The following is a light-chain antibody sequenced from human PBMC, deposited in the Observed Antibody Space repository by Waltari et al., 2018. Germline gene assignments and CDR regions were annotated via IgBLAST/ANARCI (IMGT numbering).Light chain of an antibody. J-gene: IGLJ1*01. CDR1: TSDVGNYTI. CDR2: EVN. Sequence: SALTQPASVSGTPGPSITISCTGTTSDVGNYTIVALYQQTPGKAPKPLIWEVNKRPSGFSSRFSGSKSGNTASLTISGLQAEDEADFYCCSYAGLGTYVFGSGTKVTVL. V-gene: IGLV2-23*02. CDR3: CSYAGLGTYV.